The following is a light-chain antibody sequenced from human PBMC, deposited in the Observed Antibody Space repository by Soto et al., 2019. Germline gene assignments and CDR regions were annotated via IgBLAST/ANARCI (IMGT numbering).Light chain of an antibody. J-gene: IGKJ4*01. CDR2: GAS. Sequence: EIVMTQSPATLSVSPGERATLSCRASQSVSSNLAWYQQKPGQAPRLLIYGASTRATGIPARFSGSGSGTEFTLTVSSLQSEDLAVYYCQQYNNWPSVTFGGSTQVEI. CDR3: QQYNNWPSVT. CDR1: QSVSSN. V-gene: IGKV3-15*01.